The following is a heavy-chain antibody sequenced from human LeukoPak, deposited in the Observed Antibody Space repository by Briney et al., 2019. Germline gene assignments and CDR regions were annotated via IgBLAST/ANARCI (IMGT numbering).Heavy chain of an antibody. CDR1: GASISSGSYY. V-gene: IGHV4-39*07. D-gene: IGHD3-10*01. CDR3: TRRPFGGLTIDY. J-gene: IGHJ4*02. Sequence: SETLSLTCTVSGASISSGSYYWGWIRQPPGKGLEWIGDIYYSGNTYYNPSLKSRVTISIDTSKNQFSLKLSSVTAADTAVYYCTRRPFGGLTIDYWGQGTLVTVSS. CDR2: IYYSGNT.